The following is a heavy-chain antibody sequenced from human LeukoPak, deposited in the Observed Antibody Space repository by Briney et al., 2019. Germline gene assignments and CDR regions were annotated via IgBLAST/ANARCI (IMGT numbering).Heavy chain of an antibody. J-gene: IGHJ4*02. CDR3: ARVNRVTAIQELDY. D-gene: IGHD2-21*02. CDR1: GFTFSDYY. CDR2: ISSSGSTI. V-gene: IGHV3-11*01. Sequence: GGSLRLSCAASGFTFSDYYMTWIRQASGKGLEWVSCISSSGSTIFYADSVKGRFTISRDNAKSSLFLQMNSLRAEDTAVYYCARVNRVTAIQELDYWGQGTLVTVSS.